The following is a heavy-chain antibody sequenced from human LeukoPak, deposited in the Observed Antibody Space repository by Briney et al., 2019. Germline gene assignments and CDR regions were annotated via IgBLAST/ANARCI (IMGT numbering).Heavy chain of an antibody. CDR1: GFTFSSY. CDR2: ISYDGSNE. V-gene: IGHV3-30*04. D-gene: IGHD3-9*01. Sequence: GGSLRLSCAASGFTFSSYMHWVRQAPGKGLEWVAIISYDGSNEYYADSVKGRFTISRDNSKNTLYLQMNSLRAADTAVYYCARIPDILTDFDYWGQGTLVTVSS. CDR3: ARIPDILTDFDY. J-gene: IGHJ4*02.